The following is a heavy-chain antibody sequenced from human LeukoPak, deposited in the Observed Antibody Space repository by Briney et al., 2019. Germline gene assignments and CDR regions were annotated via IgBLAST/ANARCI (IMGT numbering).Heavy chain of an antibody. Sequence: GGSLRLSCAASGFTFSSYEMSWVRQAPGKGLEWVSYISSSGSTIYYADSVKGRFTISRDNAKNSLYLQMNSLRAEDTAVYYCATSWFGDYYFDYWGQGTLVTVSS. CDR3: ATSWFGDYYFDY. D-gene: IGHD3-10*01. CDR1: GFTFSSYE. CDR2: ISSSGSTI. V-gene: IGHV3-48*03. J-gene: IGHJ4*02.